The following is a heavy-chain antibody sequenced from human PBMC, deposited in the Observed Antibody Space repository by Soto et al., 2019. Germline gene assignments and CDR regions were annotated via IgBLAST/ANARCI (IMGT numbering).Heavy chain of an antibody. J-gene: IGHJ4*02. CDR1: AFTFSSYA. Sequence: EVQLLESGGGLAQPGGSLSLSCAASAFTFSSYAMRWVRQAPGKGLEWVSAVSGSGDSTYYADSVKGRFTISRDNSKNTLYLQMNSLRAEDTAVYYCAKGRASDCPGCTQDYWGQGTLVTVSS. V-gene: IGHV3-23*01. CDR3: AKGRASDCPGCTQDY. D-gene: IGHD2-21*02. CDR2: VSGSGDST.